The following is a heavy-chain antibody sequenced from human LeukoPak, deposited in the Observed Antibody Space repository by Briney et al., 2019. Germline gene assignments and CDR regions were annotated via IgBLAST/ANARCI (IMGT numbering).Heavy chain of an antibody. D-gene: IGHD2-2*01. V-gene: IGHV1-18*01. Sequence: ASVKVSCKASGYTFTNYGLSWVRQAPGQGLEWMGWISGYNGHTKYAQKVQGRVTMATDTSTNTAYMELSSLRSEDTAVYYCARDLHCSSTSCYADYYYMDVWGKGTTVTISS. CDR1: GYTFTNYG. CDR2: ISGYNGHT. CDR3: ARDLHCSSTSCYADYYYMDV. J-gene: IGHJ6*03.